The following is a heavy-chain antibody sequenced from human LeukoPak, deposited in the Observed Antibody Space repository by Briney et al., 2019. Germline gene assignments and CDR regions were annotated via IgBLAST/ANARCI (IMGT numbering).Heavy chain of an antibody. CDR2: ISGSGGST. Sequence: GGSLRLSCAASGFTFSSYAMSWVRQAPGKGLEWVSAISGSGGSTYYADSVKGRFTISRDNSKNMLYLQMNSLRAEDTAVYYCAKDRDQLMLYPPRDLDPWGQGTLVTVSS. J-gene: IGHJ5*02. D-gene: IGHD2-2*01. CDR3: AKDRDQLMLYPPRDLDP. V-gene: IGHV3-23*01. CDR1: GFTFSSYA.